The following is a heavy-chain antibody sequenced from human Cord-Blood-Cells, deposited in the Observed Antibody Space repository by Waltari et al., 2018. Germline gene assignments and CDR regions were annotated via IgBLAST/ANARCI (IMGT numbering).Heavy chain of an antibody. J-gene: IGHJ4*02. CDR1: GGSFSGSY. CDR2: INHSGST. V-gene: IGHV4-34*01. CDR3: ARWGYSSSQPFDY. D-gene: IGHD6-13*01. Sequence: QVQLQQWGAGLLKPSETLSLTCAVSGGSFSGSYWSWIRQPPGKGLEWIGEINHSGSTNYNPSLKSRVTISVDTSKNQFSLKLSSVTAADTAVYYCARWGYSSSQPFDYWGQGTLVTVSS.